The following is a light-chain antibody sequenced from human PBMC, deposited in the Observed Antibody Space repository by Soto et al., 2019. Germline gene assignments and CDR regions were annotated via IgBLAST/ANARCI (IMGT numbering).Light chain of an antibody. J-gene: IGLJ1*01. Sequence: QSVLTQPPSASGAPGQRVTISCSGSSSNIGTKTVTWYQQLPGTAPKLLIYSDHQRPSGVPDRFSGSKSGTSASLAISGLQSEDEADYYCSAWDDSLNGHVFGTGTKVTVL. CDR3: SAWDDSLNGHV. CDR1: SSNIGTKT. CDR2: SDH. V-gene: IGLV1-44*01.